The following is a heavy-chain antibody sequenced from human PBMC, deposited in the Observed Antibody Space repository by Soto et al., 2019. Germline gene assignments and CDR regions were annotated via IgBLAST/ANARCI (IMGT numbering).Heavy chain of an antibody. Sequence: QITLKESGPTLVKPTQTLTLTCTFSGFSLSTSGVGVGWIRQPPGKALECLALIYWDDDKRYSPSLKSRLTISKATSRNQVVLTMTNMDPVDTATYYCARKSTVAYDFWGQGTLVTVSS. CDR3: ARKSTVAYDF. CDR2: IYWDDDK. CDR1: GFSLSTSGVG. J-gene: IGHJ4*02. V-gene: IGHV2-5*02. D-gene: IGHD2-15*01.